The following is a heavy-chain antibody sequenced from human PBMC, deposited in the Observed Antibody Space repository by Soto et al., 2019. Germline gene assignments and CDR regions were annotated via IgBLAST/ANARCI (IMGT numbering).Heavy chain of an antibody. CDR1: GYTFTDYY. Sequence: ASVKVSCKASGYTFTDYYMHWVRQAPGQGLEWMGWINPKTGGTNYAQKFQGRVTMTRDTSITTAYKELSRLRSDDTAVYYCARDVVGSDYFDFWGQGTLVTVSS. CDR3: ARDVVGSDYFDF. CDR2: INPKTGGT. J-gene: IGHJ4*02. V-gene: IGHV1-2*02. D-gene: IGHD1-26*01.